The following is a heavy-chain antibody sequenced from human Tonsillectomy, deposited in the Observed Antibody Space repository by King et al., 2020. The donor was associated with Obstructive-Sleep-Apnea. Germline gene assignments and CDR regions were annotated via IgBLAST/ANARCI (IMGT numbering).Heavy chain of an antibody. V-gene: IGHV3-7*04. CDR3: ARGSSAAS. J-gene: IGHJ5*02. CDR2: INQDGNEK. Sequence: VQLVESGGGLVQPGGSLRLSCVTSGFVFSTYWMNWVRQAPGKGLEWVANINQDGNEKNYVDSVKGRFTISRDNAKNSLYLQMDSLRAEDTAVYYCARGSSAASWGQGTLVTVSS. CDR1: GFVFSTYW. D-gene: IGHD6-13*01.